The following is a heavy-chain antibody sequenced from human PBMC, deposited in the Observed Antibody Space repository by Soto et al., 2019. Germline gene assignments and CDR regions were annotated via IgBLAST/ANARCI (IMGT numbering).Heavy chain of an antibody. CDR1: GFRFNNYG. CDR2: IWYDGSNK. Sequence: GGSLRLSCAASGFRFNNYGMHWARQAPGKGLEWVALIWYDGSNKYYADSVKGRFTISRDDSKNTLYLQMNSLRAEDTAVYYCARRGVGYHYPDYWGQGT. D-gene: IGHD5-12*01. CDR3: ARRGVGYHYPDY. V-gene: IGHV3-33*08. J-gene: IGHJ4*02.